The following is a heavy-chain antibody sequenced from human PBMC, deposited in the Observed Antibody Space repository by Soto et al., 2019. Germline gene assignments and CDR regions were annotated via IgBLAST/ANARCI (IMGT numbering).Heavy chain of an antibody. CDR1: GGTFTTYD. V-gene: IGHV1-69*06. CDR3: ARDRSSSWYNGTFYFDS. CDR2: IIPLFDAT. J-gene: IGHJ4*02. D-gene: IGHD6-19*01. Sequence: QVQLVQSGAEVRKPWSSVKVSCKASGGTFTTYDISWVRQAPGQGLEWMGGIIPLFDATKYAQKFQGRVTITADKSTGTAYMELSSLRSEDTAMYYCARDRSSSWYNGTFYFDSWGQGTLVTVSS.